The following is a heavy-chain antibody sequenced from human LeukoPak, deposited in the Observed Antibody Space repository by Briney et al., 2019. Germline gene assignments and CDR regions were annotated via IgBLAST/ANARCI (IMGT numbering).Heavy chain of an antibody. Sequence: PGGSLRLSCAASGFTFSSYGMHWVRQAPGKGLEWVTTISFDGSNKYYADSVKGRFTISRDNSKNALYLQMNSLRAEDSALYYCAKDSSSTRSFDYWGQGTLVTVSS. D-gene: IGHD2-2*01. CDR3: AKDSSSTRSFDY. CDR1: GFTFSSYG. V-gene: IGHV3-30*18. J-gene: IGHJ4*02. CDR2: ISFDGSNK.